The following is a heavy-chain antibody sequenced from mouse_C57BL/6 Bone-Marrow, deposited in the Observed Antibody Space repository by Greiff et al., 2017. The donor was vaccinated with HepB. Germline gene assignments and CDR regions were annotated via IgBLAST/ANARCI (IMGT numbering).Heavy chain of an antibody. CDR1: GYTFTSYW. CDR2: IDPNSGGT. CDR3: AREGITTVVARRVGY. V-gene: IGHV1-72*01. J-gene: IGHJ2*01. Sequence: QVQLQQPGAELVKPGASVKLSCKASGYTFTSYWMHWVKQRPGRGLEWIGRIDPNSGGTKYNEKFKSKATLTVDKPSSTAYMQLSSLTSEDSAVYYCAREGITTVVARRVGYWGQGTTLTVSS. D-gene: IGHD1-1*01.